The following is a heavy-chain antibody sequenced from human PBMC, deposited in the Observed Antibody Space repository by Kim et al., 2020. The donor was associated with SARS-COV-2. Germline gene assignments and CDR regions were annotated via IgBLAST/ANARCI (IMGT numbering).Heavy chain of an antibody. CDR3: AKVLSHSSGWDY. V-gene: IGHV3-30*02. Sequence: KYHADSGKGRFTITTDKSKNTLYMQMNSLRAEDTAVYYCAKVLSHSSGWDYWGQGTLVTVSS. CDR2: K. J-gene: IGHJ4*02. D-gene: IGHD6-19*01.